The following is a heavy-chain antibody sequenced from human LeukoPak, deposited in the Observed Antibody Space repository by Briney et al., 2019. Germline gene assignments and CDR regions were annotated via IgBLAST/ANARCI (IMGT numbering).Heavy chain of an antibody. CDR1: GFTFSSYA. V-gene: IGHV3-30-3*01. Sequence: GRSLRLSCAASGFTFSSYAMHWVRQAPGKGLEWVAVISYDGSNKYYADSVKGRFTISRDNAKSSMYLQMNSLRAEDTAVYYCARLIQYRVLNYNYYYYTDVWGKGTSVTVSS. J-gene: IGHJ6*03. CDR2: ISYDGSNK. CDR3: ARLIQYRVLNYNYYYYTDV. D-gene: IGHD3-16*02.